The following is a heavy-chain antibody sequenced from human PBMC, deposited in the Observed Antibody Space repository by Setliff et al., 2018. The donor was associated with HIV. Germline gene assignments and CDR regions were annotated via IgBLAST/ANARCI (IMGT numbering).Heavy chain of an antibody. CDR2: ISAYTGNT. V-gene: IGHV1-18*01. CDR1: GYTFTKFG. CDR3: ARVPNRGEFYYYYYYMDV. J-gene: IGHJ6*03. D-gene: IGHD3-16*01. Sequence: ASVKVSCKTSGYTFTKFGITWVRQAPGQGLEWMGWISAYTGNTNYAQKFQDRVVMTTDTSTTTAYMELRSLRSDDTAVYYCARVPNRGEFYYYYYYMDVWGKGTTVTVSS.